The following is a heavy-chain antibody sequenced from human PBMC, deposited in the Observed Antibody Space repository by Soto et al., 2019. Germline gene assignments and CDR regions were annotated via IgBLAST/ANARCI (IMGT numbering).Heavy chain of an antibody. J-gene: IGHJ4*02. CDR1: GASIITDNYF. D-gene: IGHD4-17*01. V-gene: IGHV4-39*01. CDR2: ISYSGRT. CDR3: ARRRASDYGGNHHPYYFDR. Sequence: SETLSLTCTVSGASIITDNYFWVWIRQSPRRGLELIGSISYSGRTYDNPSPQSRVTISIDASKNQFSLKLTSVTTADTAVYYCARRRASDYGGNHHPYYFDRWGQGALVTVSS.